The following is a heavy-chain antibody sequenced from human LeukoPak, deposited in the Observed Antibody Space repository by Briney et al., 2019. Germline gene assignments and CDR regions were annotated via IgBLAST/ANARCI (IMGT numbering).Heavy chain of an antibody. Sequence: SETLSLTCAGYGWSFSGYYWSWIRQPPGKGLEWIGEINHSGSTNYNPYLKSRGTKSVDTSKNEFSLKLSSVTAADTAVYYCARGVLLWFGETYYFDYWGQGTLVTVSS. CDR1: GWSFSGYY. V-gene: IGHV4-34*01. J-gene: IGHJ4*02. D-gene: IGHD3-10*01. CDR3: ARGVLLWFGETYYFDY. CDR2: INHSGST.